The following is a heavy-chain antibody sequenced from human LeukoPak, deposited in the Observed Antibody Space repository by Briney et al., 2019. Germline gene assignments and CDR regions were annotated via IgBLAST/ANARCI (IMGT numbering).Heavy chain of an antibody. J-gene: IGHJ4*02. CDR2: ISYDGNNK. CDR3: ARGDVWSGYYMYYFDY. CDR1: ELTFSNYA. Sequence: GGSLRLSCVASELTFSNYAMHWVRQAPVKGLEWLAVISYDGNNKFYADSVKGRFTISRDNSKNTLYLQMNSLRDEDTAVYYCARGDVWSGYYMYYFDYWGQGTLVTVSS. V-gene: IGHV3-30-3*01. D-gene: IGHD3-3*01.